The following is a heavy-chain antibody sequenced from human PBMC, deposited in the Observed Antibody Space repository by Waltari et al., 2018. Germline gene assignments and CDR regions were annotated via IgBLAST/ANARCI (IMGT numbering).Heavy chain of an antibody. V-gene: IGHV3-30*04. CDR1: GFAFSRSA. CDR3: ARGAGATERYYFDF. J-gene: IGHJ4*02. CDR2: ITYDGDDK. D-gene: IGHD1-26*01. Sequence: QVQVVESGGGVVQHGRSLRISCAASGFAFSRSAMHWVRQAPGKGLELVAVITYDGDDKFYPDSVKGRFSISRDNSKNTVFLQMNGLTTEDTAVYYCARGAGATERYYFDFWGQGTLVTVSS.